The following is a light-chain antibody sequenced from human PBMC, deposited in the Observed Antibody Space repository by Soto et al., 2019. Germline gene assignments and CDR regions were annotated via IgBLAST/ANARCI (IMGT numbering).Light chain of an antibody. V-gene: IGKV3-20*01. CDR1: QSVSSSQ. CDR2: AAS. J-gene: IGKJ4*01. CDR3: QQYGSAPFT. Sequence: EVVLTQSPGTLSLSPGERTTLSCRASQSVSSSQLTWFQQKPGQAPRLLIYAASNRAAGIPDRFSGSGSGTAFTLTISRLEPEDFAVYYCQQYGSAPFTLGGGTKVDIK.